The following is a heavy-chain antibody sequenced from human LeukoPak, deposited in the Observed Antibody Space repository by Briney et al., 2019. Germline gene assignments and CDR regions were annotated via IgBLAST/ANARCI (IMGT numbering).Heavy chain of an antibody. J-gene: IGHJ1*01. CDR1: GYTFSGYY. CDR3: ARGSYDSSDFEYFHH. CDR2: INPNSGGT. D-gene: IGHD3-22*01. Sequence: ASVKVSCKASGYTFSGYYMHWLRQAPGQGLEWMGWINPNSGGTNYAQKFQGRVTTTRDTSIGTAYMELNRLRSDDTAVYYCARGSYDSSDFEYFHHWGQGTLVTVSS. V-gene: IGHV1-2*02.